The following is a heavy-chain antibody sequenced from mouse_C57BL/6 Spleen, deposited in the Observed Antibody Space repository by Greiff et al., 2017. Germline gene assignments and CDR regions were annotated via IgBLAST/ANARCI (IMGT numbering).Heavy chain of an antibody. Sequence: DVMLVESGGGLVKPGGSLKLSCAASGFTFSSYAMSWVRQTPEKRLEWVATISDGGSYTYYPDNVKGRFTISRDNAKNNLYLQMSHLKSEDTAMYYCAREVDSSGSLAYWGQGTLVTVSA. CDR2: ISDGGSYT. V-gene: IGHV5-4*01. D-gene: IGHD3-2*02. CDR1: GFTFSSYA. J-gene: IGHJ3*01. CDR3: AREVDSSGSLAY.